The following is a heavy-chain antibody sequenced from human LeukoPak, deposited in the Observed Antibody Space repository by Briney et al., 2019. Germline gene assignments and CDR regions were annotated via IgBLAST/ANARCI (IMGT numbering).Heavy chain of an antibody. CDR1: GFTFSIYS. J-gene: IGHJ3*02. V-gene: IGHV3-48*02. CDR2: LSSSSSTM. D-gene: IGHD1-26*01. Sequence: GGSLRLSCAASGFTFSIYSMNWVRQAPGKGLEWFSHLSSSSSTMYYADSVKGRFTVSRDNAKNSLYLQMNSLRDDDTAVYYCAKWGVTEGAFDIWGQGTMVTVSS. CDR3: AKWGVTEGAFDI.